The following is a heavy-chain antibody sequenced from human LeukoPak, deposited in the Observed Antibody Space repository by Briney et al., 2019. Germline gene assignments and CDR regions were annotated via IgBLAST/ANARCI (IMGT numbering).Heavy chain of an antibody. J-gene: IGHJ4*02. V-gene: IGHV3-7*01. Sequence: GGSLRLSCVASGFTLRSYVMNWVRQAPGKGLEWVANIKQDGSEKYYVDSVKGRFTISRDNAKNSLYLQMNSLRAEDTAVYYCARDLYRIVVVPHYFDYWGQGTLVTVSS. CDR3: ARDLYRIVVVPHYFDY. CDR1: GFTLRSYV. D-gene: IGHD3-22*01. CDR2: IKQDGSEK.